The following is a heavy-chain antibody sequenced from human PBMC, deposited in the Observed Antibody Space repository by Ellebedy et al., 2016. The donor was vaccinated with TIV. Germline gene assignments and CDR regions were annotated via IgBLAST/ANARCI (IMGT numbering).Heavy chain of an antibody. CDR2: IHYSGST. CDR3: ARNPWVGIVVVPAAMFFDY. D-gene: IGHD2-2*03. CDR1: GGSISSSSYY. J-gene: IGHJ4*02. V-gene: IGHV4-39*07. Sequence: SETLSLTCSVSGGSISSSSYYWGWIRQPPGKGLEWIGSIHYSGSTDYNPSLKSRVTISVDTSKNRFSLKVNSVTAADTAVYYSARNPWVGIVVVPAAMFFDYWGQGTLVTVSS.